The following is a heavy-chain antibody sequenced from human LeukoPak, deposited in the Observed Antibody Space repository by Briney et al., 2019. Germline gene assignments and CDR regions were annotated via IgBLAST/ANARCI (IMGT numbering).Heavy chain of an antibody. CDR3: ARGWQYQLLPYFDY. V-gene: IGHV1-8*01. D-gene: IGHD2-2*01. J-gene: IGHJ4*02. CDR1: GYTFTSYD. Sequence: GASVKVSCKASGYTFTSYDINWVRQATGRGLEWMGWMNPNSGNTGYAQKFQGRVTMTRNTSISTACMELSSLRSEDTAVYYCARGWQYQLLPYFDYWGQGTLVTVSS. CDR2: MNPNSGNT.